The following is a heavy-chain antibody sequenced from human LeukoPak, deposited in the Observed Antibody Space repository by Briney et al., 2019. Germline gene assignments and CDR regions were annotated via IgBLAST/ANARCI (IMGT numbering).Heavy chain of an antibody. Sequence: GRSLRLSCAASGFTFDDYAMHWVRQAPGKGLEWVSGISWNSGSIGYADSVKGRFTISRDNAKNSLYLQMNSLRAEDTALYYCAKSPYSSSWYFQHWGQGTLVTVSS. D-gene: IGHD6-13*01. J-gene: IGHJ1*01. CDR1: GFTFDDYA. V-gene: IGHV3-9*01. CDR2: ISWNSGSI. CDR3: AKSPYSSSWYFQH.